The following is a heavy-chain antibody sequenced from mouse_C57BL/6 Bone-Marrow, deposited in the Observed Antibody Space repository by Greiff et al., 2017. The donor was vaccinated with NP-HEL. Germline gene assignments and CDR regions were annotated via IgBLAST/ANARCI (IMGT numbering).Heavy chain of an antibody. CDR3: ARDWVDFDY. CDR2: IDPSDSYT. Sequence: QVQLQQPGAELVKPGASVKLSCKASGYTFTSYWMQWVKQRPGQGLEWIGKIDPSDSYTNYNQKFKGKATLTVDTSSSTAYMQLSSLTSEDSAVYYCARDWVDFDYWGQGTTLTVSS. J-gene: IGHJ2*01. D-gene: IGHD4-1*01. CDR1: GYTFTSYW. V-gene: IGHV1-50*01.